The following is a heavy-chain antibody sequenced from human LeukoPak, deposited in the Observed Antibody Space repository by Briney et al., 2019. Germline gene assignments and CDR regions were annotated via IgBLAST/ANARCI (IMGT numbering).Heavy chain of an antibody. CDR2: IKQDGSEK. CDR3: ARSNYDFWSGYLYYLDY. D-gene: IGHD3-3*01. V-gene: IGHV3-7*01. CDR1: GFTFSSYA. Sequence: TGGPLRLSCAASGFTFSSYAMSWVRQAPGKGLEWVANIKQDGSEKYYVYPERRRFTISRDNAKNSLYLKMVSLRAEDTAVYYCARSNYDFWSGYLYYLDYWGQGTLVTVSS. J-gene: IGHJ4*02.